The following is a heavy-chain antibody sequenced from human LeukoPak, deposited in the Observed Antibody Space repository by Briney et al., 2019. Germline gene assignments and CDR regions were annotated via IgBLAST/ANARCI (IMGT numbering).Heavy chain of an antibody. D-gene: IGHD1-14*01. CDR2: IAYDGSRA. Sequence: GRSLRLSCAGSGFTFGGYGMHWFRQTPGKGLERVAVIAYDGSRAFYADSVKGRFTISRDNSKNTMSVQMDGLRAEDTAVYYCTRYNNDHFDYWGQGTLVTVSS. V-gene: IGHV3-33*01. J-gene: IGHJ4*02. CDR3: TRYNNDHFDY. CDR1: GFTFGGYG.